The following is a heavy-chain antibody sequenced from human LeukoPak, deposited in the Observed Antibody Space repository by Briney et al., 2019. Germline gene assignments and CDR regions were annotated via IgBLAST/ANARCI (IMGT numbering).Heavy chain of an antibody. Sequence: PGGSLRLSCAASGFTFSNYWMSWVRQAPGKGLEWEANIKQDGSETYYLDSVKGRFTISRDNSKNTLYLQMNSLRAEDTAVYYCAKDSEIGYCSGGSCYFDYWGQGTLVTVSS. CDR3: AKDSEIGYCSGGSCYFDY. J-gene: IGHJ4*02. D-gene: IGHD2-15*01. CDR2: IKQDGSET. V-gene: IGHV3-7*03. CDR1: GFTFSNYW.